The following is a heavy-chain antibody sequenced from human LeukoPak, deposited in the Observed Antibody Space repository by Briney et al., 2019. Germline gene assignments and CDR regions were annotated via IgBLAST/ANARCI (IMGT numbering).Heavy chain of an antibody. J-gene: IGHJ4*02. V-gene: IGHV3-21*01. CDR2: ISGISRFI. D-gene: IGHD2-21*01. CDR1: GFTFTSYT. CDR3: ARGTTGGYSPSH. Sequence: PGGSLRLSCAASGFTFTSYTMHWVRRAPGKGLEWVSSISGISRFIYYADSVKGRFTISRDNAKNSVSLQMNSLRAEDTAVYYCARGTTGGYSPSHWGQGTLVTVSS.